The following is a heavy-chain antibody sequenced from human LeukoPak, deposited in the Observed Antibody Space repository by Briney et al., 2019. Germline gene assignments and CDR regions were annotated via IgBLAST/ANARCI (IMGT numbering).Heavy chain of an antibody. CDR2: IYHSGST. D-gene: IGHD3-3*01. Sequence: PSETLSLTCTVSGGSISSGGYYWRWIRQPPGKGLEWIGYIYHSGSTYYNPSLKSRVTISVDRSKNQFSLKLSSVTAADTAVYYCARQCDYDFWSGYYTGVRDY. J-gene: IGHJ4*01. CDR1: GGSISSGGYY. CDR3: ARQCDYDFWSGYYTGVRDY. V-gene: IGHV4-30-2*01.